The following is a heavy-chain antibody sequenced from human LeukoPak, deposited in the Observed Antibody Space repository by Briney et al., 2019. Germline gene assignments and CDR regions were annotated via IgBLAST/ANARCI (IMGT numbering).Heavy chain of an antibody. CDR2: ISGFNGAT. D-gene: IGHD6-13*01. CDR3: ARALPGAATAHNWFDP. Sequence: ASVKVSCKASGYTFTIYGISWVRQAPGQGLEWMGWISGFNGATNYAQKFQGRVTMTIDTSTNTTYMDLRTVTSDDTAIYYCARALPGAATAHNWFDPWGQGTLVTVSS. CDR1: GYTFTIYG. V-gene: IGHV1-18*01. J-gene: IGHJ5*02.